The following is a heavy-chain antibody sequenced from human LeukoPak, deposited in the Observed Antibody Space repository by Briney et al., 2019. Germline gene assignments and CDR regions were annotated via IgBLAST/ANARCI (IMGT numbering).Heavy chain of an antibody. Sequence: SVKVSCKASGGTFSSYAISWVRQAPGQGLEWMGGIIPIFGTANYAQKFQGRVTITTDESTSTAYMELSSLRSEDTAVYYCAREVRCSGGSCYLSEYFQHGGQGTLVTVSP. D-gene: IGHD2-15*01. CDR2: IIPIFGTA. J-gene: IGHJ1*01. V-gene: IGHV1-69*05. CDR3: AREVRCSGGSCYLSEYFQH. CDR1: GGTFSSYA.